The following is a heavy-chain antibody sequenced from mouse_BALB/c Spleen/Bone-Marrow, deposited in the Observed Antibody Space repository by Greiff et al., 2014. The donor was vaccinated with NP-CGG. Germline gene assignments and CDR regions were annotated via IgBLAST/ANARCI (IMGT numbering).Heavy chain of an antibody. Sequence: LVESGAELVKPGASVKLSCKASGYTFTSFYMYWVKQRPGQGLEWIGGINPSNGGTNFNEKFKSKATLTLDKSSSTAYMQLSSLTSEDSAVYYCTRGSYGSSQYYFDYWGQGTTLTVSP. D-gene: IGHD1-1*01. CDR1: GYTFTSFY. CDR2: INPSNGGT. V-gene: IGHV1S81*02. J-gene: IGHJ2*01. CDR3: TRGSYGSSQYYFDY.